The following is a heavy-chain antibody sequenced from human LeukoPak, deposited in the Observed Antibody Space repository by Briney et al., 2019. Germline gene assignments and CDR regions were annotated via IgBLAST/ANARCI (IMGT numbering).Heavy chain of an antibody. J-gene: IGHJ4*02. Sequence: GGSLRLSCAASGFTFSDYYMSWIRQAPGKGLEWVAVIWYDGSNKYYADSVKGRFTISRDNSKNTLYLQMNSLRAEDTAMYYCATNSGSPGGYWGQGTLVTVSS. V-gene: IGHV3-33*08. CDR1: GFTFSDYY. CDR2: IWYDGSNK. D-gene: IGHD1-26*01. CDR3: ATNSGSPGGY.